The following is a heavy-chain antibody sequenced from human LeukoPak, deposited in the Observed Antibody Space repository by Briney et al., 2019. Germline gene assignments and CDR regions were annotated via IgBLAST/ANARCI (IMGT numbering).Heavy chain of an antibody. J-gene: IGHJ1*01. V-gene: IGHV4-4*07. CDR2: IYTSRST. D-gene: IGHD2-15*01. CDR1: GCSISSYD. Sequence: SETLSLTCTVSGCSISSYDWSWIRQPAGKGLEWIGRIYTSRSTNYHPSLKSRVTISVDKSKNQLSLKLSSVTAADTAVYYCAGRGHRYSRDWGQGILVTISS. CDR3: AGRGHRYSRD.